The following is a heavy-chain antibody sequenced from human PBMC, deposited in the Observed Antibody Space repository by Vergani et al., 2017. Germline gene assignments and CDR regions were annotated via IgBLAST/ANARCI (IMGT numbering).Heavy chain of an antibody. Sequence: QVQLVQSGAEVKKPGASVKVSCKASGYTFTSYYMHWVRQAPGQGLEWMGIINPSGGSTSYAQKFQGRVTMTRDTSTSTVYMELSSLRSEDTAVYYCARDTPKSSSWDNYYYYGMDVWGQGTTVTVSS. CDR1: GYTFTSYY. J-gene: IGHJ6*02. CDR2: INPSGGST. D-gene: IGHD6-13*01. V-gene: IGHV1-46*01. CDR3: ARDTPKSSSWDNYYYYGMDV.